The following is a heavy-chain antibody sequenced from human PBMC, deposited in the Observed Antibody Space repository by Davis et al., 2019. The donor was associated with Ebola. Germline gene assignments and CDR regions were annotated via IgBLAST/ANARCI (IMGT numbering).Heavy chain of an antibody. D-gene: IGHD3-16*01. Sequence: GESLKISCVASGFTFSSYTMNWVRQAPGKGLEWLSYISSSSLTTYSADSVKGRFTVSRDNAKNSLYLEMNSLRDEDTAVYYCARALGGEDDWGQGTLVTVSS. CDR2: ISSSSLTT. CDR1: GFTFSSYT. V-gene: IGHV3-48*02. J-gene: IGHJ4*02. CDR3: ARALGGEDD.